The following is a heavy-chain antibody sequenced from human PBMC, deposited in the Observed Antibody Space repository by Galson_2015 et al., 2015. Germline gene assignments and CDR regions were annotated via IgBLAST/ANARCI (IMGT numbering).Heavy chain of an antibody. D-gene: IGHD1-26*01. J-gene: IGHJ4*02. V-gene: IGHV1-2*04. CDR3: ARGELELPAYYFDY. CDR2: INPNSGGT. Sequence: SVKVSCKASGYTFTGYYMHWVRQAPGQGLEWIGWINPNSGGTNYAQKFQGWVTMTRDTSISTAYMELSRLRSDDTAVYYCARGELELPAYYFDYWGQGPLVTVSS. CDR1: GYTFTGYY.